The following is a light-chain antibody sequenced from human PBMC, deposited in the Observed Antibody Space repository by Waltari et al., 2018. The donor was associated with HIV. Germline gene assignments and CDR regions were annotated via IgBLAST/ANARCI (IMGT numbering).Light chain of an antibody. Sequence: DIVMTQSPDSLAVSLGERATINCKSSQSIFYNSNNKNYLAWYQQKPGQPPKLLIYVASTRESGVPDRFSGSGSGTYFTLTISSLQAEDVAVYYCQQYFTSPVTFGQGTKLEIK. V-gene: IGKV4-1*01. CDR2: VAS. J-gene: IGKJ2*01. CDR3: QQYFTSPVT. CDR1: QSIFYNSNNKNY.